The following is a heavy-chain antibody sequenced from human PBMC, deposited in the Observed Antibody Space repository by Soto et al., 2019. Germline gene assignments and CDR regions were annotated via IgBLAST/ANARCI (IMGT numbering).Heavy chain of an antibody. J-gene: IGHJ6*02. CDR2: IYYSGTT. Sequence: PSETLSLTCTVSGGAITSGTYYWSWIRQAPGKGLEWIGYIYYSGTTNYNPSLKSRVTISLDTSKNQFSLKLSSVTAADTAVYYCAREVVPAATAPNYYGMDVWGQGTTVTVSS. CDR3: AREVVPAATAPNYYGMDV. V-gene: IGHV4-30-4*01. D-gene: IGHD2-2*01. CDR1: GGAITSGTYY.